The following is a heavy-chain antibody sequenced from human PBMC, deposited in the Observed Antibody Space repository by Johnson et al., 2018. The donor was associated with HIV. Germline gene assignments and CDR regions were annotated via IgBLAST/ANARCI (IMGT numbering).Heavy chain of an antibody. D-gene: IGHD6-19*01. Sequence: QVQLVESGGGVVQPGRSLRLSFAASGFSFSSYAMHWVRQAPGKGLEWVALISYDEINKYIADSVKGRFTISRDNAKNSLYLQMNSLSAEDTALYYCARGVGGAGDDAFDIWGQGTMVTVSS. CDR3: ARGVGGAGDDAFDI. CDR1: GFSFSSYA. CDR2: ISYDEINK. J-gene: IGHJ3*02. V-gene: IGHV3-30*04.